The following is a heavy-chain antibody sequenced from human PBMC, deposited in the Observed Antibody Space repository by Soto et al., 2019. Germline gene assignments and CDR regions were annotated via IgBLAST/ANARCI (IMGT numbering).Heavy chain of an antibody. D-gene: IGHD3-10*02. V-gene: IGHV1-18*01. CDR3: TRGGQLFAGNSFDY. CDR1: GYTFTSYG. Sequence: QVQLVQSGAEVKKPGASVKVSCKASGYTFTSYGISWVRQAPGQGLEWMGWISNYNGDTNYAQKLQGRVTMTTDTATSKAYMGLRSLKSDDTAVYYCTRGGQLFAGNSFDYWGQGTLVTVSS. CDR2: ISNYNGDT. J-gene: IGHJ4*02.